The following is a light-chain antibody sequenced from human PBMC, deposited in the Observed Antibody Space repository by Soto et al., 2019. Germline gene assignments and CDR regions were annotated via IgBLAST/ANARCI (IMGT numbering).Light chain of an antibody. CDR2: LNSDGSH. V-gene: IGLV4-69*01. CDR3: QTWGYGIVV. J-gene: IGLJ2*01. Sequence: QLVLTQSPSASASLGASVKLTCTLSSGHSNYAIAWHQQQAEKGTRYLMKLNSDGSHSKGDGIPDRFSGSSSGAERYLTISSLQSEDEADYYCQTWGYGIVVFGGGTKLTV. CDR1: SGHSNYA.